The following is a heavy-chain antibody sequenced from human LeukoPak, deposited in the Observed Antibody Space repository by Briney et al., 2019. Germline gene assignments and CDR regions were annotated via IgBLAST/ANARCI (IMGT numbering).Heavy chain of an antibody. V-gene: IGHV4-59*01. CDR1: GGSISSYY. CDR3: ASAPRYSSSWPNNWFDP. D-gene: IGHD6-13*01. CDR2: IYYSGST. J-gene: IGHJ5*02. Sequence: PSETLSLTCTVSGGSISSYYWSWIRKPPGKGLEWIGYIYYSGSTNYNPSLKSRVTISVDTSKNQFSLKLSSVTAADTAVYFCASAPRYSSSWPNNWFDPWGQGTLVTVSS.